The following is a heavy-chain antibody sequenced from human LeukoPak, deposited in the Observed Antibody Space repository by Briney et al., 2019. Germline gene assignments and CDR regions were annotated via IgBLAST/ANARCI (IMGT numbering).Heavy chain of an antibody. CDR2: IIPIFGTA. D-gene: IGHD2-2*01. J-gene: IGHJ3*02. CDR3: ASRYCSSTSCPQDAFDI. V-gene: IGHV1-69*05. Sequence: SVKVSCKASGGTFSSYAISWVRQAPGQGLEWMGGIIPIFGTANYAQKFQGRVTITTDESTSTAYMELSSLRSEDTAVYYCASRYCSSTSCPQDAFDIWGQGTMVTVSS. CDR1: GGTFSSYA.